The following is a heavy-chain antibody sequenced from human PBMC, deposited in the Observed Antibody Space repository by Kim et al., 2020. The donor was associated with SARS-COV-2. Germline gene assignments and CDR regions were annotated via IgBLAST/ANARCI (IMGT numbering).Heavy chain of an antibody. D-gene: IGHD3-3*01. Sequence: KGRFTISRDNSKNTLYLQMNSLRAEDTAVYYCAKVGTIFGVVIIPYYMDVWGKGTTVTVSS. CDR3: AKVGTIFGVVIIPYYMDV. V-gene: IGHV3-23*01. J-gene: IGHJ6*03.